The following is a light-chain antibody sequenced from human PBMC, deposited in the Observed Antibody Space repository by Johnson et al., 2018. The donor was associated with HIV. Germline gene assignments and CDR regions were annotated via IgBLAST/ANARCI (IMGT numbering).Light chain of an antibody. J-gene: IGLJ1*01. V-gene: IGLV1-51*02. CDR1: SSNIGNNY. CDR3: GTWDSRLSRI. Sequence: QSVLTQPPSVSAAPGQKVTISCSGSSSNIGNNYVSWYQQLPGTAPKLLIYENNKRPSGIPDRFSGSKSGTSATLGITGLQTGAEADYYCGTWDSRLSRILGTGSKVTGL. CDR2: ENN.